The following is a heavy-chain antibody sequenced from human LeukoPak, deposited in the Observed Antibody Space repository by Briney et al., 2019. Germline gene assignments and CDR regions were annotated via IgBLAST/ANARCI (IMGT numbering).Heavy chain of an antibody. CDR2: ISGRGDST. D-gene: IGHD2-2*01. CDR1: GFTFSSHA. V-gene: IGHV3-23*01. Sequence: GGYLRLSCTASGFTFSSHAMSRVRQAPGQGLDWFSAISGRGDSTYHADSVKGRFNSSRDKSKNTRYVQMNSLRAEDTDVYYCAKGRYCSSTGCHYFFDNWGQGTLVTVSS. J-gene: IGHJ4*02. CDR3: AKGRYCSSTGCHYFFDN.